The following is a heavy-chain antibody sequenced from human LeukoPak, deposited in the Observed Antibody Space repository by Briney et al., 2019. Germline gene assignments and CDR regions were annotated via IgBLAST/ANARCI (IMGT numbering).Heavy chain of an antibody. D-gene: IGHD5-12*01. CDR3: ARGPGVYSGYDLWFDP. Sequence: ASVKVSCKASGYTFTGYYMHWVRQAPGQGLEWMGWINPNSGGTNYAQKFQGRVTMTRDTSISTAYMELSRLRSDDTAVYYCARGPGVYSGYDLWFDPWGQGTLVTVSS. CDR1: GYTFTGYY. CDR2: INPNSGGT. V-gene: IGHV1-2*02. J-gene: IGHJ5*02.